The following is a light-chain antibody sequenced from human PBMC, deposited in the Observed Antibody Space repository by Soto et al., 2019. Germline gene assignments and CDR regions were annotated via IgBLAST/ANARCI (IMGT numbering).Light chain of an antibody. CDR1: QSVDIY. Sequence: EIVLTQSPATLSLSPGERATLSCRASQSVDIYLGWFQQKRGQAPRLLISDASNRATGIPARFSGSGSGTDFTLTISSLEPEDFAIYYCQQRTNGPYTFGQGTKVEIK. V-gene: IGKV3-11*01. J-gene: IGKJ2*01. CDR3: QQRTNGPYT. CDR2: DAS.